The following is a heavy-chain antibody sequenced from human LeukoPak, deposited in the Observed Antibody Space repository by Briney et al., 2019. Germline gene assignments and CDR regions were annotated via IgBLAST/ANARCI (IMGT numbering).Heavy chain of an antibody. Sequence: WGSLTLSCAASGFIFSSYSMNWVRQAPGKGLEWVSFISSSSSSIYYADSVRGRFTISRDNAKHSLYLQINSLTDEDTAIYYCTTGDTTGYGPDYWGQGTLVTVSS. V-gene: IGHV3-48*02. CDR1: GFIFSSYS. D-gene: IGHD3-22*01. CDR3: TTGDTTGYGPDY. CDR2: ISSSSSSI. J-gene: IGHJ4*02.